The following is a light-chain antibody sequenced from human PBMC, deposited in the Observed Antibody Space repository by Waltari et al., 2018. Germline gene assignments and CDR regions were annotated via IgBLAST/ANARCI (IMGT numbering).Light chain of an antibody. V-gene: IGLV2-14*03. Sequence: QSALTQPASVSGSPGQTITISCTGTSSDVGGYNYVAWYQQHPAKAPKLSIYNVSKRPSGVSDRFSGSKSGNTASLTISGLQSEDEADYFCSSYTSNTTVVFGGGTMLTVL. J-gene: IGLJ3*02. CDR2: NVS. CDR3: SSYTSNTTVV. CDR1: SSDVGGYNY.